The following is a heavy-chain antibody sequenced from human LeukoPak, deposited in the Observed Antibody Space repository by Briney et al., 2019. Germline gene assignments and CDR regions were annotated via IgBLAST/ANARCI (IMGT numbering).Heavy chain of an antibody. CDR1: GFTFSDYA. J-gene: IGHJ4*02. V-gene: IGHV3-48*02. CDR3: ARGVYYYDSSGYSY. CDR2: FSRVPGTT. Sequence: GGSLRLSCAASGFTFSDYAINWVRQAPGKGLEWLSYFSRVPGTTYYADSVKGRFTISGDDAENSFYLEMNSLRDEDTAVYYCARGVYYYDSSGYSYWGQGTLVTVSS. D-gene: IGHD3-22*01.